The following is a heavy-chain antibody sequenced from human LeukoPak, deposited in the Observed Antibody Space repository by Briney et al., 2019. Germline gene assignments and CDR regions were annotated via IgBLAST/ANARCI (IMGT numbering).Heavy chain of an antibody. J-gene: IGHJ4*02. CDR3: AGDSWSYYDSSGYYHIDY. V-gene: IGHV1-69*04. D-gene: IGHD3-22*01. CDR2: IIPILGIA. CDR1: GGTFSSYA. Sequence: SVKVSCKPSGGTFSSYAISWVRQAPGQGLEWMGRIIPILGIANYAQKLQGRVTTTADKSPSTAYMELRSLRSEDTAVSYCAGDSWSYYDSSGYYHIDYWGQGTLVTVYS.